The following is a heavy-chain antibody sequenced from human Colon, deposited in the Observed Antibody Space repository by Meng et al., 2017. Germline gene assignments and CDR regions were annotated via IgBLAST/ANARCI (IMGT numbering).Heavy chain of an antibody. CDR3: ARGGGCVNGVCGSLDY. CDR1: GGSITTNNW. J-gene: IGHJ4*02. V-gene: IGHV4-4*03. D-gene: IGHD2-8*01. CDR2: IHPGGGT. Sequence: VHLTASGPGLVQPQGTLCLTYAVSGGSITTNNWWSWVRQPPGKGLEWIGEIHPGGGTNYNPSLKSRVTMSIDNSKRQFSLNLSSVTAADTAVYYCARGGGCVNGVCGSLDYWGQGTLVTVSS.